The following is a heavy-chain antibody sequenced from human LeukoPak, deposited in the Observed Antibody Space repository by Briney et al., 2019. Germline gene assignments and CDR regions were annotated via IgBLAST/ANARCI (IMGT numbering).Heavy chain of an antibody. D-gene: IGHD6-19*01. CDR3: AREVHTLAGACFDY. CDR2: FYISGST. V-gene: IGHV4-4*07. Sequence: ASETLPLTCTVSGGSISTYYWNWIRQSAGKGLEWIGRFYISGSTNHSPSLKSRVTMSIDTSKSQFSLMLSSVTAADTAVYYCAREVHTLAGACFDYWGQGILVTVSS. J-gene: IGHJ4*02. CDR1: GGSISTYY.